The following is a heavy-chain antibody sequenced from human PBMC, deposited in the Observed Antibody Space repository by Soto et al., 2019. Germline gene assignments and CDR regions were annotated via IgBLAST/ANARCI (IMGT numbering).Heavy chain of an antibody. CDR1: GASVNSGGYY. D-gene: IGHD3-10*01. CDR3: ATLKGSTPFLGY. CDR2: IYYTGDT. Sequence: SETLSLTCTVSGASVNSGGYYWSWIRHRPGKGLEWIGYIYYTGDTYYNPSLKSRVSISVDKSTNQFSLNLSSVTAADTAVYYCATLKGSTPFLGYWGQGTRVTVSS. J-gene: IGHJ4*02. V-gene: IGHV4-31*03.